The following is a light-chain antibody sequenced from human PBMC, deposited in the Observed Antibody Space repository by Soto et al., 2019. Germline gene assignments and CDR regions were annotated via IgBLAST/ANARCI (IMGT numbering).Light chain of an antibody. Sequence: QSALTQPASVSGSPVQSITISCTVTSIDVGGYNYVAWYQHHPGKAPKVMIYDVSNRPSGVSNRFSGSKSGNTASLTISGLQAEDEADYYCSSYTSTSTLVIFGGGTKVTVL. CDR1: SIDVGGYNY. CDR3: SSYTSTSTLVI. V-gene: IGLV2-14*03. CDR2: DVS. J-gene: IGLJ2*01.